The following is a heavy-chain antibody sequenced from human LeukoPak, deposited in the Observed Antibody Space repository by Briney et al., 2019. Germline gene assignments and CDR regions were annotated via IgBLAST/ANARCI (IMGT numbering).Heavy chain of an antibody. CDR1: GFTFSSYS. Sequence: GGSLRLSCAASGFTFSSYSMNWVRQAPGKGLEWVSSISSSSSFIYYADSVKGRFTISRDNSKNTLYLQMNSLRAEDTAVYYCAKGKVVAATGYFDYWGQGTLVTVSS. D-gene: IGHD2-15*01. V-gene: IGHV3-21*01. CDR3: AKGKVVAATGYFDY. CDR2: ISSSSSFI. J-gene: IGHJ4*02.